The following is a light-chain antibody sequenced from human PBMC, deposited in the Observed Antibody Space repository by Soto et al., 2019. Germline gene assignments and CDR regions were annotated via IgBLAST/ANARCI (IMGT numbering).Light chain of an antibody. CDR2: EVS. CDR1: SSDVGGYNY. J-gene: IGLJ2*01. Sequence: QSALTQPASVSGSPGQSITISCTGTSSDVGGYNYVSWYQQHPGKAPKLMIYEVSNRPSGVPDRFTGSKSGSSASLAITGLQADDEAEYFCQSYDTSLSGSVFGGGTKLTVL. CDR3: QSYDTSLSGSV. V-gene: IGLV2-14*01.